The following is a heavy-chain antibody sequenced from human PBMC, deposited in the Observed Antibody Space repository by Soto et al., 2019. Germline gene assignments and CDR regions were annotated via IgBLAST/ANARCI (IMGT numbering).Heavy chain of an antibody. V-gene: IGHV3-23*01. CDR1: GFTFSCCA. CDR3: AKNRGAGSYSNWSFAV. J-gene: IGHJ2*01. CDR2: IHGDGDYT. D-gene: IGHD1-26*01. Sequence: PGGFLRLSCAASGFTFSCCAMSWVRQAPGKGLEWVSTIHGDGDYTHDTDSVKGRFTISRDNSRNTLYLQMNSLRADDTAVYYCAKNRGAGSYSNWSFAVWGRGTLVTVSS.